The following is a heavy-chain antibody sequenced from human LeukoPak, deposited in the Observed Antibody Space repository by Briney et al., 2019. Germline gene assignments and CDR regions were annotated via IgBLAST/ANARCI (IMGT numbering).Heavy chain of an antibody. D-gene: IGHD2-15*01. J-gene: IGHJ4*02. Sequence: KPSETLSLTCTVSGCSISSYYWSWIRQPPGKGLEWIGYIYYSGSTNYNPSLKSRVTISVDTSKNQFSLKLSSVTAADTAVYYCARAGNCSGGSCYSGIYDYWGQGTLVTVS. CDR2: IYYSGST. CDR3: ARAGNCSGGSCYSGIYDY. CDR1: GCSISSYY. V-gene: IGHV4-59*01.